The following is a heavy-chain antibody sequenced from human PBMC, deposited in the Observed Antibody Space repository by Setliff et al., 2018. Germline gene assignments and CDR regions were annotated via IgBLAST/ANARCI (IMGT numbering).Heavy chain of an antibody. D-gene: IGHD3-3*01. CDR3: RFWSGYYKNDY. CDR2: ISHSGST. J-gene: IGHJ4*02. Sequence: SETLSLTCAVYGGSFNVYFWSWIRQPPGKGLEWIGEISHSGSTNYNPSLKSRVTMSVDKSKNQFSLKLKSVTAADTAAYYCRFWSGYYKNDYWGQGTLVTVSS. CDR1: GGSFNVYF. V-gene: IGHV4-34*01.